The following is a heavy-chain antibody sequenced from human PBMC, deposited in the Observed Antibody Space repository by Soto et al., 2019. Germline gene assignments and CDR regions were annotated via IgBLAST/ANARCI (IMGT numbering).Heavy chain of an antibody. V-gene: IGHV4-4*07. Sequence: QLQESGPGLVEPSETLSLTCTVSNGSISGYYWSWIRQPAGKGLEWIGRVYSSGSTYYNPSLKSRATTSVDTSTNHVSLRLASVTAADPAIYYCARASPTVTRVSSWFDPWGRGTLVTVSS. CDR1: NGSISGYY. J-gene: IGHJ5*02. D-gene: IGHD4-17*01. CDR3: ARASPTVTRVSSWFDP. CDR2: VYSSGST.